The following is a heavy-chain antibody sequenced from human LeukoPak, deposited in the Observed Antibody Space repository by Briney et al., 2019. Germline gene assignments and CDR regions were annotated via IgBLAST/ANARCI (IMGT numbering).Heavy chain of an antibody. J-gene: IGHJ4*02. CDR1: GYTFTGYY. CDR3: ARPKRIVGATDQFDY. CDR2: INPNSGGT. D-gene: IGHD1-26*01. Sequence: GASVKVSCKASGYTFTGYYMHLVRQAPGQGLEWMGWINPNSGGTNYAQKFQGRVTMARDTSISTAYMELSRLRSDDTAVYYCARPKRIVGATDQFDYWGQGTLVTVSS. V-gene: IGHV1-2*02.